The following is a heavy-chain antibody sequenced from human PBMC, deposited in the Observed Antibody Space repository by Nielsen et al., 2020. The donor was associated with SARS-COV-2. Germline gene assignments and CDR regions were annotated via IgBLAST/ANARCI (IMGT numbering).Heavy chain of an antibody. Sequence: GGSLRLSCAASGFTFSSYAMHWVRQAPGKGLEWVAVISYDGSNKYYADSVKGRFTISRDNSKNTLYLQMNSLRAEDTAVYYCARDKGAEVWYYYDSSGYYFNWFDPWGQGTLVTVSS. CDR3: ARDKGAEVWYYYDSSGYYFNWFDP. CDR1: GFTFSSYA. CDR2: ISYDGSNK. J-gene: IGHJ5*02. V-gene: IGHV3-30*04. D-gene: IGHD3-22*01.